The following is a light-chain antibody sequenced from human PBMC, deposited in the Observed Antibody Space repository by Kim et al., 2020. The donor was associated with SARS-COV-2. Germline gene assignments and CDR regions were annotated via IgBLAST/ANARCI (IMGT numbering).Light chain of an antibody. CDR2: DNN. Sequence: KVTISCSGSSSNIVNNYVSWYQQRPGAAPKLLIYDNNERPSGIPDRFSGSKSGTSATLGITGLQTGDEADYYCGSWDSSLSAGYVFGTGTKVTVL. CDR3: GSWDSSLSAGYV. J-gene: IGLJ1*01. CDR1: SSNIVNNY. V-gene: IGLV1-51*01.